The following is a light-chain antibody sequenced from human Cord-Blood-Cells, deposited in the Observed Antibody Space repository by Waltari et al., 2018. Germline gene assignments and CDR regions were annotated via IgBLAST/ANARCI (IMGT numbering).Light chain of an antibody. CDR1: SSDVGGFNY. CDR3: SSYTSSSRV. J-gene: IGLJ3*02. Sequence: QSALTQPASGPGSPGQSITISCTGTSSDVGGFNYVSWYQQHPGKAPKLMIYDVSKRPSGVSNRFSGSKSGNTASLTISGLQAEDEADYYCSSYTSSSRVFGGGTKLTVL. V-gene: IGLV2-14*01. CDR2: DVS.